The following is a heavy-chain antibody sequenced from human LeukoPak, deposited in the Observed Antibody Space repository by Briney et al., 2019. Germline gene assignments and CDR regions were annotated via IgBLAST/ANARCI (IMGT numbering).Heavy chain of an antibody. CDR2: ISPDGNIE. CDR3: AKINNDDDY. D-gene: IGHD1/OR15-1a*01. CDR1: GFTFSSYW. Sequence: GGSLRLSCAASGFTFSSYWMSWVRQAPGKGLEWVAAISPDGNIEYYTDSVKGRFTISRDNSKNMIYLQMNSLRGEDSAVYYCAKINNDDDYWGQGTLVTVSS. J-gene: IGHJ4*02. V-gene: IGHV3-30*18.